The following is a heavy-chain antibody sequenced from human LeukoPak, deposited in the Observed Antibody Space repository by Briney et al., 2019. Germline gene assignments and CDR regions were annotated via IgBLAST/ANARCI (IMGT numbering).Heavy chain of an antibody. V-gene: IGHV3-48*03. D-gene: IGHD1-14*01. CDR3: ARVTFSYFDY. J-gene: IGHJ4*02. CDR2: ITSSGSNI. Sequence: GGSLRLSCTASGLTFSSYAMHWVRQAPGKGLEWVLYITSSGSNIYYAYSVKGRFTFSRDNAKNSLYLQMNSRRAEDTAVYYCARVTFSYFDYWGQGTLVTVSS. CDR1: GLTFSSYA.